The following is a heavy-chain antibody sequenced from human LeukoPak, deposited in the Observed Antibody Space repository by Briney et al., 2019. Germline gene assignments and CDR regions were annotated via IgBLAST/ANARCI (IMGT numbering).Heavy chain of an antibody. J-gene: IGHJ4*02. CDR3: ARSYFGSGSYFRY. V-gene: IGHV4-61*02. D-gene: IGHD3-10*01. CDR1: GGSISSGSYY. Sequence: SETLSLTCTVSGGSISSGSYYWSWIRQPAGKGLEWIGRLSPSGSGDFNPSLQSRVAMSFDTSKNHFSLKLTSVTAADTAVYYCARSYFGSGSYFRYWGQGTLVTVSS. CDR2: LSPSGSG.